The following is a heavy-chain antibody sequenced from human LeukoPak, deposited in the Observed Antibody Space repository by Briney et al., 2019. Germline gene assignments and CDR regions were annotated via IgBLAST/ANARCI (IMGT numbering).Heavy chain of an antibody. V-gene: IGHV1-2*02. CDR1: GYTFTGYY. J-gene: IGHJ3*02. D-gene: IGHD2/OR15-2a*01. Sequence: ASVKVSCTASGYTFTGYYMHWVRQAPGQGLEWMGWINPNSGGTNYAQKFQGRVTVTRDTSVNTVYMEMNNLTADDTALYFCAKETSIVIEDIEGGGCDIWGQGTMVTV. CDR3: AKETSIVIEDIEGGGCDI. CDR2: INPNSGGT.